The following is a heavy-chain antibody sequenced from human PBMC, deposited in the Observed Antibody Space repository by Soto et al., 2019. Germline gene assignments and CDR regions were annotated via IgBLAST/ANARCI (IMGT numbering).Heavy chain of an antibody. Sequence: GSLRLSCAASGFTFSSYAMSWVRQAPGKGLEWVSAISGSGGSTYYADSVKGRFTISRDNSKNTLYLQMNSLRAEDTAVYYCAKQDYDYVWGSYRPGYYFDYWGQGTLVTVSS. CDR3: AKQDYDYVWGSYRPGYYFDY. CDR1: GFTFSSYA. V-gene: IGHV3-23*01. J-gene: IGHJ4*02. CDR2: ISGSGGST. D-gene: IGHD3-16*02.